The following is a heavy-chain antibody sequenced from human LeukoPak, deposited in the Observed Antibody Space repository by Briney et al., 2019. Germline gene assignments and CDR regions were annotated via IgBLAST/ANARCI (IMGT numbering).Heavy chain of an antibody. CDR2: INSDGSGT. CDR1: GFIFSSYW. Sequence: GGSLRLSCAASGFIFSSYWMHWVRQAPGKGLVWVSRINSDGSGTSYADFVKGRFTISRDNAKDTLYLQMNSLRAEDTAVYYCVRDSPLGLNYYGSGSYAYWGQGTLVTVSS. D-gene: IGHD3-10*01. V-gene: IGHV3-74*01. J-gene: IGHJ4*02. CDR3: VRDSPLGLNYYGSGSYAY.